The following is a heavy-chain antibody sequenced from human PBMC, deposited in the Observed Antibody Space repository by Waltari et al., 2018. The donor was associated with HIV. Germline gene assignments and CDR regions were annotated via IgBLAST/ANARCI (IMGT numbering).Heavy chain of an antibody. J-gene: IGHJ4*02. D-gene: IGHD2-2*01. V-gene: IGHV3-30-3*01. CDR1: GFTFSSYA. Sequence: QVQLVESGGGVVQPGRSLRLSCADSGFTFSSYAMHWVRQAPGEVLEWLAVISDDGNNKYYADSVKDRFIIYRDNSQNTLYLQMFSLRPEDTAVYYCTRASAADLDFWGQGTLVTVSS. CDR3: TRASAADLDF. CDR2: ISDDGNNK.